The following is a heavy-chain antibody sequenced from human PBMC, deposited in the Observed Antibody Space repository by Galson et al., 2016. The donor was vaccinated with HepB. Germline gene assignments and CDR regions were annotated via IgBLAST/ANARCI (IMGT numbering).Heavy chain of an antibody. J-gene: IGHJ5*02. D-gene: IGHD2-21*02. CDR1: GFTFSNFA. CDR3: ARALCGGDCYYNP. V-gene: IGHV3-64*04. Sequence: SLRLSCAASGFTFSNFAMHWVRQAPGKGLEYVSAINTNGGTTYYADSVRGRFSISRDNSKNTLYLQMNSLRAEDTAVYYCARALCGGDCYYNPWGQGILVTVSS. CDR2: INTNGGTT.